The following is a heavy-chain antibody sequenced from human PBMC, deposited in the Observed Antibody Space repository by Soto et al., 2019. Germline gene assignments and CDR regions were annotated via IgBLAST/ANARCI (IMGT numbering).Heavy chain of an antibody. CDR2: VEYDGSKK. CDR1: GFTLSNFG. Sequence: QVHLVASGGGVVQPGGSLRLSCTASGFTLSNFGRHWVRQAPGKGPEWVVVVEYDGSKKQYPDSVKGRFTISRDNSNDTLYLQMNNMSAEDTAIYYCAKDIAAAGFRGGSDACGQGTTGTVSP. CDR3: AKDIAAAGFRGGSDA. J-gene: IGHJ5*02. D-gene: IGHD6-13*01. V-gene: IGHV3-30*18.